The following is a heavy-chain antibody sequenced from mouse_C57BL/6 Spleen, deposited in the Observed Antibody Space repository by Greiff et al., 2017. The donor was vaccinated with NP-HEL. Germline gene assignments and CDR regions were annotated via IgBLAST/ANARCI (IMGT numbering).Heavy chain of an antibody. D-gene: IGHD2-1*01. CDR3: AREGGKSPWFDY. Sequence: EVMLVESGGDLVKPGGSLKLSCAASGFTFSSYGLSWVRQTPDKRLEWVATISSGGSYTYYPASVKGRFTISRDNAKNTLYLQMSSLKSEDTAMYYCAREGGKSPWFDYWGQGTTLTVSS. CDR1: GFTFSSYG. V-gene: IGHV5-6*01. CDR2: ISSGGSYT. J-gene: IGHJ2*01.